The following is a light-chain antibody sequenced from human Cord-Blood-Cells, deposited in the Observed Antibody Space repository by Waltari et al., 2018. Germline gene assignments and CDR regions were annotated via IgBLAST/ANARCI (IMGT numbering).Light chain of an antibody. J-gene: IGLJ3*02. Sequence: QSVLAQPPSASGTPGQRVTISCSGSSSNIGSNYVYWYQQLPGTAPKLLIYRNKQTASGFPDRCSGAKSGTSASLAISGLRSEGEADYDCAAWDDSLSGVFGGGTKLTVL. CDR2: RNK. V-gene: IGLV1-47*01. CDR3: AAWDDSLSGV. CDR1: SSNIGSNY.